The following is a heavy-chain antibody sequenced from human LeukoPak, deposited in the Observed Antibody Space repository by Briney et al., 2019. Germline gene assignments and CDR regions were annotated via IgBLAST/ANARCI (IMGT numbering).Heavy chain of an antibody. V-gene: IGHV3-33*01. CDR3: ARRYDGYYYYGMDV. CDR1: GFTFSSYG. J-gene: IGHJ6*02. D-gene: IGHD1-14*01. CDR2: IWYDGSNK. Sequence: GGSLRLSCAASGFTFSSYGMHWVRQAPGKGLEWVAVIWYDGSNKYYADSVKGRFTISRDNSKNTLYLQMNSQRAEDTAVYYCARRYDGYYYYGMDVWGQGTTVTVSS.